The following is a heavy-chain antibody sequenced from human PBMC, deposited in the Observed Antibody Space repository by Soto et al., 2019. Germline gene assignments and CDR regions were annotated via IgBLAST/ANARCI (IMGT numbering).Heavy chain of an antibody. CDR3: ARGRPGGYCSGGSCPQGRGWFDP. CDR1: GGSISSGGYS. V-gene: IGHV4-30-2*01. CDR2: IYHSGST. D-gene: IGHD2-15*01. J-gene: IGHJ5*02. Sequence: PSETLSLTCAVSGGSISSGGYSWSWIRQPPGKGLEWIGYIYHSGSTYYNPSLESRVTISVDRSKNQFSLKLSSVTAADTAVYYCARGRPGGYCSGGSCPQGRGWFDPWGKGTRVTVSS.